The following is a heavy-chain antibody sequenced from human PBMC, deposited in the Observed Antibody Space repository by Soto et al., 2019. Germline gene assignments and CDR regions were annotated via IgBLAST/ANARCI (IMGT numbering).Heavy chain of an antibody. J-gene: IGHJ4*02. CDR1: GFIFSHAW. Sequence: EVQLVESGGGWVRPGGSLRLSCAASGFIFSHAWMSWVRQAPGKGLEWVGHIKSRTDGGTTDYAAPVKGRFTLSRDDSKNTLYLQMNSLKNEDTAVYYCTTGGDWGQGTLVTVSS. D-gene: IGHD2-21*01. V-gene: IGHV3-15*01. CDR2: IKSRTDGGTT. CDR3: TTGGD.